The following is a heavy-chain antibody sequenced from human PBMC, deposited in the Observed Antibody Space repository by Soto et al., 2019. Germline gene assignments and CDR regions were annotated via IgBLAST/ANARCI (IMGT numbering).Heavy chain of an antibody. V-gene: IGHV3-30*18. Sequence: LRLSCAVSGFTFSNYAMHWVRQAPGKGLEWVAVISKDGSNKYYGDFVKGRFTISRDSSKNTLYLQMNSLREEDTAVYYCAKETGPQGGFDYWGQGTLVTVSS. CDR1: GFTFSNYA. J-gene: IGHJ4*02. D-gene: IGHD3-9*01. CDR3: AKETGPQGGFDY. CDR2: ISKDGSNK.